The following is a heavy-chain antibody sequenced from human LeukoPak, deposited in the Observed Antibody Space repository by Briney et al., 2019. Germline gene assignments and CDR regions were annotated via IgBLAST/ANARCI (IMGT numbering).Heavy chain of an antibody. J-gene: IGHJ3*02. CDR2: IYYLGST. D-gene: IGHD3-10*01. V-gene: IGHV4-59*11. CDR1: GGSISPHY. Sequence: SETLSLTCNVSGGSISPHYWTWVRQPPGKGLEWIGYIYYLGSTNYNPSLRSRVTISVDTSKNQFSLKLSSVTAADTAVYYCARVSHNSGAFDIWGQGTMVTVSS. CDR3: ARVSHNSGAFDI.